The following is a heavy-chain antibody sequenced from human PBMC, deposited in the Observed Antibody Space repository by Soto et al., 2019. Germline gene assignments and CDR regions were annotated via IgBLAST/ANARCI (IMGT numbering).Heavy chain of an antibody. V-gene: IGHV4-31*03. CDR1: GGSISSGGYY. J-gene: IGHJ4*02. D-gene: IGHD1-1*01. CDR2: IYYSGST. Sequence: QVQLQESGPGLVKPSQTLSLTCTVSGGSISSGGYYWSWIRQHPGKGLEWIGYIYYSGSTYYNPSLKSRVTISVDTSKNQFSLKLSSVTAADTAVYYCVRGRDGYNWKWGVDYWGQGTLVTVSS. CDR3: VRGRDGYNWKWGVDY.